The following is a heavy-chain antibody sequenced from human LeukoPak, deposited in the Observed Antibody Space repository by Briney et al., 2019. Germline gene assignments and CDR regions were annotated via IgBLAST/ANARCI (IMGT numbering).Heavy chain of an antibody. CDR1: GYTFTGYY. J-gene: IGHJ4*02. V-gene: IGHV1-2*02. CDR2: INPNSGGT. CDR3: ARDFIAVAGTSGFDY. D-gene: IGHD6-19*01. Sequence: GASVKVSCKASGYTFTGYYMHWVRQAPGQGLEWMGWINPNSGGTNYAQKFQGRVTMTRDTSISTAYMELSRLRSDDTAVYYCARDFIAVAGTSGFDYWGQGTLVTVSS.